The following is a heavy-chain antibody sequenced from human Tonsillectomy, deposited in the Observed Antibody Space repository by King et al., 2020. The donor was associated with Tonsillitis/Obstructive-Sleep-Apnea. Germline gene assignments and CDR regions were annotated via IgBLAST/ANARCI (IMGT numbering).Heavy chain of an antibody. CDR2: TYYRSKWYN. V-gene: IGHV6-1*01. D-gene: IGHD5-12*01. Sequence: VQLQQSGPGLVKPSQTLSLTCAISGDSVSSNSVGWHWIRQSPSRGLEWLGRTYYRSKWYNDYALAVKSRITINPDTSKIQFSLQLNSVTPEDTAEYYCAGGRGYRFGSWGQGTLVTVSS. J-gene: IGHJ4*02. CDR3: AGGRGYRFGS. CDR1: GDSVSSNSVG.